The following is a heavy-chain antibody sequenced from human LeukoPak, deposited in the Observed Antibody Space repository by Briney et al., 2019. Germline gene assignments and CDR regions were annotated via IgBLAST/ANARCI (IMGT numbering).Heavy chain of an antibody. CDR2: ISYDGSNK. Sequence: GGSLRLSCAASGFTFSSNAMHWVRQAPGKGLEWVAVISYDGSNKYYADSVKGRFTISRDNSKNTLYLQMNSLRAEDTAVYYCARGLYNWNDGYYFDYWGQGTLVTVSS. D-gene: IGHD1-1*01. V-gene: IGHV3-30*04. CDR1: GFTFSSNA. J-gene: IGHJ4*02. CDR3: ARGLYNWNDGYYFDY.